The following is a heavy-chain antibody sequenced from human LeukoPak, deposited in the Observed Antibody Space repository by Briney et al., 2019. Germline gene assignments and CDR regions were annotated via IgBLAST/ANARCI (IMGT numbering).Heavy chain of an antibody. CDR3: ARGLDTYYSDSSGYYHGDY. V-gene: IGHV1-2*06. Sequence: ASLKVSCKASGYTFIGYYIHWVRQAPGQGLEWMGRINPNSGGTNYAQRFQGRVTMTRDTSISTAYMELSRLRSDDTAVYYCARGLDTYYSDSSGYYHGDYWGQGTQVTVSS. J-gene: IGHJ4*02. D-gene: IGHD3-22*01. CDR2: INPNSGGT. CDR1: GYTFIGYY.